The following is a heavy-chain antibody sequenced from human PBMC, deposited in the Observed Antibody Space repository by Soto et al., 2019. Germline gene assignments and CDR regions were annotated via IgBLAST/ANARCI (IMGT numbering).Heavy chain of an antibody. CDR2: TYYRSKWYY. CDR3: ARGKSGFEVALFQY. D-gene: IGHD3-3*01. CDR1: GDSVSSNSAS. Sequence: KQSQTLSLTCAISGDSVSSNSASWNWIRQSPSRGLEWLGRTYYRSKWYYDFAVSVKSRMSISPDTSKNQFSLQLNSVTPEDAAVYYCARGKSGFEVALFQYWGQGSLVTVSS. J-gene: IGHJ4*02. V-gene: IGHV6-1*01.